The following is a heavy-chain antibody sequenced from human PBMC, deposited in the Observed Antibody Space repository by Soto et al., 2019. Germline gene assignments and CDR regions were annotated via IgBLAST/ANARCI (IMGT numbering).Heavy chain of an antibody. CDR3: ARDGVDSSGPHRY. D-gene: IGHD3-22*01. CDR1: GGSVSSGSYC. V-gene: IGHV4-61*01. Sequence: QVQLQESGPGLVKPSETLSLTCTVSGGSVSSGSYCWSWIRQPPGKGLEWIGYIYYSGSTNYNPSLKSRVTISVDTSKNQFSLKLSSVTAADTAVYYCARDGVDSSGPHRYWGQGTLVTVSS. J-gene: IGHJ4*02. CDR2: IYYSGST.